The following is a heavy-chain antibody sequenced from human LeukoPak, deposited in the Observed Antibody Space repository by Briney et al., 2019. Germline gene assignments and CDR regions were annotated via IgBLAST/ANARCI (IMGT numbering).Heavy chain of an antibody. D-gene: IGHD3-22*01. CDR2: IYYSGST. Sequence: TSQTLSLTCSVSGGSFSSGDYYLTWIRQPPGKGLEWIGHIYYSGSTYYNPSLKSRVTMSVDTSKNQFSLNLSSVTAADTAVYYCARGIRGYYYGTSGYSGGGFDIRGQGTMVTVSS. CDR1: GGSFSSGDYY. V-gene: IGHV4-30-4*01. J-gene: IGHJ3*02. CDR3: ARGIRGYYYGTSGYSGGGFDI.